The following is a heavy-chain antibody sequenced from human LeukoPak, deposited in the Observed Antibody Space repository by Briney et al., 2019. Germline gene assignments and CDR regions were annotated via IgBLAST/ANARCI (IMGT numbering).Heavy chain of an antibody. V-gene: IGHV4-39*01. CDR1: GGSISSSSYY. CDR2: IYYSGST. Sequence: PSETLSLTCTVSGGSISSSSYYWGWIHQPPGKGLEWIGSIYYSGSTYYNPSLKSRVTISVDTSKNQFSLKLSSVTAADTAVYYCARPRYSSSWYEGNAFDIWGQGTMVTVSS. CDR3: ARPRYSSSWYEGNAFDI. D-gene: IGHD6-13*01. J-gene: IGHJ3*02.